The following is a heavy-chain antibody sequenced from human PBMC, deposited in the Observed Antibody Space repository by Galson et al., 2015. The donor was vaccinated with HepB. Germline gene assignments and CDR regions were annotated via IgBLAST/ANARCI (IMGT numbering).Heavy chain of an antibody. V-gene: IGHV5-10-1*01. Sequence: QSGAEVKKPGDSLMISCKGSGSGFTSYWISCVRQMLGKGMVWKGMIDPCDSYTNYSPSFQGHVTISADKTISTAYLQWSSLKASDTAMYYCARPYRGYYYGMDVWGQGTMVTVSS. D-gene: IGHD1-14*01. J-gene: IGHJ6*02. CDR3: ARPYRGYYYGMDV. CDR1: GSGFTSYW. CDR2: IDPCDSYT.